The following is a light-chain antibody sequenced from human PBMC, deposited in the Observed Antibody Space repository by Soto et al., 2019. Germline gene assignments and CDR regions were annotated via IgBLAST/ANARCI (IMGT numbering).Light chain of an antibody. CDR1: SSDVGGYNY. CDR3: NSYTSSSTFV. J-gene: IGLJ1*01. V-gene: IGLV2-14*03. CDR2: DVS. Sequence: QSALAQPACVSGSPGQSITISCAGTSSDVGGYNYVSWYQHHPGKAPKLMIYDVSNRPSGVSNRFSGSKSGNTASLTISGLQAEDEADYYCNSYTSSSTFVFGTGTKVTVL.